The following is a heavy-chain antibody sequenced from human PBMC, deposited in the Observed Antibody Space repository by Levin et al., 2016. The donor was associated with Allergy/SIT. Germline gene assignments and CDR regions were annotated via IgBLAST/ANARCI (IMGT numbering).Heavy chain of an antibody. CDR3: ARGLHSSSDDILTGIDY. Sequence: ASVKVSCKASGYTFANYDINWVRQAAGQGLEWMGWMDPDSGNRAYSQEFQGRVTMTRDTSITTAYMELSNLKSGDTAVYYCARGLHSSSDDILTGIDYWGQGTLVSVSS. CDR2: MDPDSGNR. J-gene: IGHJ4*02. CDR1: GYTFANYD. D-gene: IGHD3-9*01. V-gene: IGHV1-8*01.